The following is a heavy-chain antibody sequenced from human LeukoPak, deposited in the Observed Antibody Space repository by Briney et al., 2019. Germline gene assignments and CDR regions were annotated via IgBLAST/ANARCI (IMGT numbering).Heavy chain of an antibody. CDR3: ARTGYCSSTSCYTASRPYYYYYMDV. J-gene: IGHJ6*03. CDR2: IYYSGST. V-gene: IGHV4-59*01. D-gene: IGHD2-2*02. CDR1: GGSISSYY. Sequence: SETLSLTCTVSGGSISSYYWSWIRQPPGKGLEWIGYIYYSGSTNYNPSLKSRVTISLDTSKNHFSLELSSVTAADTAVYYCARTGYCSSTSCYTASRPYYYYYMDVWGKGTTVSVSS.